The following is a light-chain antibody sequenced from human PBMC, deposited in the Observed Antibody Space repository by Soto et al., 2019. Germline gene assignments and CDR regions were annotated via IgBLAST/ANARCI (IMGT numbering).Light chain of an antibody. CDR3: QQYGSSPLWT. J-gene: IGKJ1*01. V-gene: IGKV3-20*01. Sequence: EIVLTQSPGTLSLSPGERATLSCRASQSVSSSYLAWYQQRPGQAPRLLIYGASSRATGIPDRFSGSGSGTDFTLTISRLEPEDFAVYYCQQYGSSPLWTFGQGTKADIK. CDR2: GAS. CDR1: QSVSSSY.